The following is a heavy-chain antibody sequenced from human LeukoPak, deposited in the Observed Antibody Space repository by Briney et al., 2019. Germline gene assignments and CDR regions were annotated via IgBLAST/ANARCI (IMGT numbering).Heavy chain of an antibody. J-gene: IGHJ4*02. Sequence: ASVNVSCKASGGTFSSYAISWVRQAPGQGLEWMGGIIPIFGTANYAQKFQGRVTITADESTSTAYMELSSLRSEDTAVYYCASLGFPVQLERRVDYFDYWGQGTLVTVSS. CDR2: IIPIFGTA. CDR3: ASLGFPVQLERRVDYFDY. CDR1: GGTFSSYA. D-gene: IGHD1-1*01. V-gene: IGHV1-69*13.